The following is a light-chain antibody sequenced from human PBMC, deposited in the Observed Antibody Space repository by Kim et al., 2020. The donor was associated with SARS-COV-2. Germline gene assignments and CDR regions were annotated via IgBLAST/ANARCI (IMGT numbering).Light chain of an antibody. V-gene: IGLV10-54*01. J-gene: IGLJ2*01. CDR1: SNNVGNQG. CDR2: RNN. CDR3: SAWDSSLSALV. Sequence: QAGLTQPPSVSKGLRQTATLTCTGNSNNVGNQGAAWLQQHQGHPPKLLSYRNNNRPSGISERLSASRSGNTASLTITGLQPEDEADYYCSAWDSSLSALVFGGGTQLTV.